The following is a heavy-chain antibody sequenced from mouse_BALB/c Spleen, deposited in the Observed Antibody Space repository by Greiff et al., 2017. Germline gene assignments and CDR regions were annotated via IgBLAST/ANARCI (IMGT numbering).Heavy chain of an antibody. D-gene: IGHD1-1*01. CDR2: ISSGGST. CDR3: ARSITTVVADY. V-gene: IGHV5-6-5*01. Sequence: EVKLVESGGGLVKPGGSLKLSCAASGFTFSSYAMSWVRQTPEKRLEWVASISSGGSTYYPDSVKGRFTISRDNARNILYLQMNSLRSEDTAMYYCARSITTVVADYWGQGTTLTVSS. J-gene: IGHJ2*01. CDR1: GFTFSSYA.